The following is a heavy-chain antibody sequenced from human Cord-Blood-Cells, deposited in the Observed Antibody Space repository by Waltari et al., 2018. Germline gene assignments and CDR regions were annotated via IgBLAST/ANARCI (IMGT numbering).Heavy chain of an antibody. CDR1: GYTLAELS. CDR2: FDPEDGET. J-gene: IGHJ4*02. CDR3: AILGDSWSGYYFDY. V-gene: IGHV1-24*01. Sequence: QVHLVQSGAEVKKPGASVKVSCKVSGYTLAELSMPWVRQAPGKGLEWMGGFDPEDGETIYAQKFQGRVTMTEDTSTDTAYIELSSLRSEDTAVYYCAILGDSWSGYYFDYWGQGTLVTVSS. D-gene: IGHD3-3*01.